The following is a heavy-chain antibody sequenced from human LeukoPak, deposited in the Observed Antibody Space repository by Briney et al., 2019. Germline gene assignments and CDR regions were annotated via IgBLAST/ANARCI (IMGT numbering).Heavy chain of an antibody. Sequence: ASVKVSCKASGYTFTSYDINWMRQATGQGLEWMGWMSPNSGNTGYAQKFQGRVTMTRDTSISTAYMELSSLRSEDTAVYYCARDRYCSSTSCLNIWFDPWGQGTLVTVSS. V-gene: IGHV1-8*01. CDR3: ARDRYCSSTSCLNIWFDP. J-gene: IGHJ5*02. D-gene: IGHD2-2*01. CDR1: GYTFTSYD. CDR2: MSPNSGNT.